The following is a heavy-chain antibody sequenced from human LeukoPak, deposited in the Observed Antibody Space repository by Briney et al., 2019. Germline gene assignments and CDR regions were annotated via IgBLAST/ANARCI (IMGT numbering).Heavy chain of an antibody. CDR1: GFTFSDYA. CDR2: ISHDGTNR. Sequence: PGRSLRLSCVASGFTFSDYAMHWVRQAPGKGLEWVAVISHDGTNRYYADSVKGRFTISRDDSKNTLYLQMNGLRVEDTAVYYCASDGGSWSLSGYWGQGILVTVSS. CDR3: ASDGGSWSLSGY. V-gene: IGHV3-30-3*01. D-gene: IGHD2/OR15-2a*01. J-gene: IGHJ4*02.